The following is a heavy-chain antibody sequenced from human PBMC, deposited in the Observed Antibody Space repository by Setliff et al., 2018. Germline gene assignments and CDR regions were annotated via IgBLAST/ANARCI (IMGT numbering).Heavy chain of an antibody. V-gene: IGHV4-39*01. J-gene: IGHJ4*02. D-gene: IGHD2-21*02. CDR2: IYYAGST. Sequence: PSETLSLTCTVSGGSISSGSYYWTWIRQHPGKGLEWIGCIYYAGSTNYNPSLKSRVTISVDTSKNQFSLKLSSVTAADTAVYYCARHWDFCGGDCPHNSIDYWGQGTLVTVSS. CDR1: GGSISSGSYY. CDR3: ARHWDFCGGDCPHNSIDY.